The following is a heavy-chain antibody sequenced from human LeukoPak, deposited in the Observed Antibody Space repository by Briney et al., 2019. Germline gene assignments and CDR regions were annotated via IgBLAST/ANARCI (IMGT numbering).Heavy chain of an antibody. J-gene: IGHJ3*02. CDR2: IYPGDSDT. V-gene: IGHV5-51*01. CDR3: ARSGGLLWFGEFTNAFDI. CDR1: GYSFTSYW. Sequence: GESLKISCKGSGYSFTSYWIGWVRQMPGKGLEWMGIIYPGDSDTRYSPSFQGQVTISADKSISTAYLQWSSLKASDTAMYYCARSGGLLWFGEFTNAFDIWGQGTMVTVSS. D-gene: IGHD3-10*01.